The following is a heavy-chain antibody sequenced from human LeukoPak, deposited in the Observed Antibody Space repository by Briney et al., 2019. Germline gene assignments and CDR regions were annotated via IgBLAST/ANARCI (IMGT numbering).Heavy chain of an antibody. D-gene: IGHD4-17*01. CDR2: ISAYNGNT. CDR1: GYTFTTYG. V-gene: IGHV1-18*01. CDR3: ARVSNYGDYGEY. Sequence: ASVKVSCKASGYTFTTYGISWVRQAPGQGLEWMGWISAYNGNTNYAQKLQGRVTMTTDTSTSTAYMELRSLRSDDTAVYYCARVSNYGDYGEYWGQGTLVTVSS. J-gene: IGHJ4*02.